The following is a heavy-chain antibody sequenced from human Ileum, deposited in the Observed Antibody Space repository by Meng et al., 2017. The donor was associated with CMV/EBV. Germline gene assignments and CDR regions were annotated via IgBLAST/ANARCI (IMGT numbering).Heavy chain of an antibody. CDR3: AREVVGGATDF. CDR2: TYYRSKWYN. J-gene: IGHJ4*02. V-gene: IGHV6-1*01. CDR1: GDSVSNKNPA. Sequence: ISGDSVSNKNPAWNWIRQSPSRGLEWLGRTYYRSKWYNDYAVSMKGRITINPDTSKNQFSLQLNSVTPEDTAVYYCAREVVGGATDFWGQGTLVTVSS. D-gene: IGHD1-26*01.